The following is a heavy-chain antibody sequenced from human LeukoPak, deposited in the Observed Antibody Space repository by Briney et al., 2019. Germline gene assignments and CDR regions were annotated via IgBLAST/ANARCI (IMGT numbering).Heavy chain of an antibody. CDR1: GYMFTSYG. J-gene: IGHJ4*02. V-gene: IGHV1-18*01. CDR2: NSAYNGNT. CDR3: ARILTGYYSRYYFDY. Sequence: ASVKVSCKSSGYMFTSYGITWVRQAPGQGLEWMGWNSAYNGNTNYAQKLQGRVTMTTDTSTSTAYMELRSLRSDDTAVYYCARILTGYYSRYYFDYWGQGTLVTVSS. D-gene: IGHD3-9*01.